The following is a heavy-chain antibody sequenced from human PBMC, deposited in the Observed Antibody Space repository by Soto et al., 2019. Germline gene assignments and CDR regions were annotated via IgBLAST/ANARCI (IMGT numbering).Heavy chain of an antibody. CDR3: ARPIPRWSYHYGMDV. CDR1: EFTFSSYA. CDR2: ISFDGKNE. Sequence: QLVESGGGGVQPGRSLRLSCAASEFTFSSYAMHWVRQAPGRGLEWVALISFDGKNEYYADSVKGRFTIARDNSRNMVYLEMNGLRPDDTATYFCARPIPRWSYHYGMDVWGHETTVTVS. J-gene: IGHJ6*02. V-gene: IGHV3-30*04. D-gene: IGHD2-15*01.